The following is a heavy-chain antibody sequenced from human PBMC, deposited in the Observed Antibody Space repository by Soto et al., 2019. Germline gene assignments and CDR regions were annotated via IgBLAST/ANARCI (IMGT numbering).Heavy chain of an antibody. D-gene: IGHD3-16*02. J-gene: IGHJ3*02. CDR3: AADLDYIWGSYRSDNDAFDI. V-gene: IGHV1-58*02. Sequence: ASVKVSCKASGFTFTSSAMQWVRQARGQRLEWIGWIVVGSGNTNYAQKFQERVTITRDMSTSTAYMELSSLRSEDTAVYYCAADLDYIWGSYRSDNDAFDIWGQGTMVTVSS. CDR1: GFTFTSSA. CDR2: IVVGSGNT.